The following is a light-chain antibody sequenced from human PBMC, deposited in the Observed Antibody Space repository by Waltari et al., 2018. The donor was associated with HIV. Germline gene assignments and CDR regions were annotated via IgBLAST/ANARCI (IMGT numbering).Light chain of an antibody. V-gene: IGKV4-1*01. J-gene: IGKJ4*01. CDR3: QQYYSTLALT. Sequence: DIVMTQSPDSLAVSLGERATINCKSSQSVLYSSNNKNYLAWYQRKPGQPPKLLIYWASTRESWVPDRCSGSGSGTDFTLTIISLQAEDVAVYYCQQYYSTLALTFGGGTKVEIK. CDR2: WAS. CDR1: QSVLYSSNNKNY.